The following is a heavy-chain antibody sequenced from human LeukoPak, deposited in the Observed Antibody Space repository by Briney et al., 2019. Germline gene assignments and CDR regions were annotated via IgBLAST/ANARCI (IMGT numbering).Heavy chain of an antibody. CDR1: GFTFSDYA. D-gene: IGHD6-25*01. CDR3: AKDFLLGAAAADY. CDR2: VSNSYGT. V-gene: IGHV3-23*01. Sequence: PGGSLRLSCAASGFTFSDYATTWVRQPPGKGLEWVSAVSNSYGTYYADSVKGRFTISRDNSKHTVYLQMNNLRVEDTAVYYCAKDFLLGAAAADYWGQGVLVTVSS. J-gene: IGHJ4*02.